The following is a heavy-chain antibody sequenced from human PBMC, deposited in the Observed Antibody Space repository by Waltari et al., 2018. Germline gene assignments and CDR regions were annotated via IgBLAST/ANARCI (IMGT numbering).Heavy chain of an antibody. CDR3: ATYIGASVGTAAFDV. CDR1: HY. CDR2: MSYTGAT. D-gene: IGHD5-12*01. Sequence: HYWGWIRQPPGQGLEWIGTMSYTGATYSSPSLQSRVTISRDTSKNQLSLKLGSVTAADTAVYYCATYIGASVGTAAFDVWGQGTMVTVSS. V-gene: IGHV4-39*01. J-gene: IGHJ3*01.